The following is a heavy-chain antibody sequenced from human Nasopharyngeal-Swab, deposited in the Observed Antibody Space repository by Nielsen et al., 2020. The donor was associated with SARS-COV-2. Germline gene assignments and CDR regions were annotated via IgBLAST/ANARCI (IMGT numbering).Heavy chain of an antibody. CDR1: VGSIRSGDFY. D-gene: IGHD3-10*01. CDR3: ARDSAEHYSSGSSRFDY. Sequence: SETLSLTCTVSVGSIRSGDFYWSWIRQPPGKGLEWIGYIHHSGTTYYKPSLKSRVTISVDTSKNQFSLRLSSVTAADTAVYYCARDSAEHYSSGSSRFDYWGQGTLVTVSS. CDR2: IHHSGTT. J-gene: IGHJ4*02. V-gene: IGHV4-30-4*01.